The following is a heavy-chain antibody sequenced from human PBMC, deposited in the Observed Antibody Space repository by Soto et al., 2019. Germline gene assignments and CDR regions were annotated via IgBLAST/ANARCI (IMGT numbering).Heavy chain of an antibody. D-gene: IGHD3-9*01. Sequence: FATLSLTCAVYCWSFRGDYWSWIRQASGDGLEWIGAINHSGSTNYNPSLKRRVTISVDTSKNQFSLKLSSVTAADTAVYYCARAPGGYYDILTGYPLLYGMDVWGQGTTVS. CDR3: ARAPGGYYDILTGYPLLYGMDV. CDR2: INHSGST. V-gene: IGHV4-34*01. CDR1: CWSFRGDY. J-gene: IGHJ6*02.